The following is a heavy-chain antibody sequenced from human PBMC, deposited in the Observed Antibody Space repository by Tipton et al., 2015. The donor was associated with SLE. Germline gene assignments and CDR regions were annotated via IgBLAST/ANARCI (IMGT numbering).Heavy chain of an antibody. J-gene: IGHJ4*02. V-gene: IGHV4-38-2*02. D-gene: IGHD1-26*01. Sequence: TLSLTCTVSGYSISSGYYWGWIRQPPGKGLEWIGSIYHSGSTNYNPSLKSRVTISVDTSKNQFSLKLSSVTAADTAVYYCARDTSRRYSGSTRGFDYWGQGTLVTGSS. CDR2: IYHSGST. CDR3: ARDTSRRYSGSTRGFDY. CDR1: GYSISSGYY.